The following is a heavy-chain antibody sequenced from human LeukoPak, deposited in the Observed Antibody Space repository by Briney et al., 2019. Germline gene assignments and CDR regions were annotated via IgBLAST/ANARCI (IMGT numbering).Heavy chain of an antibody. J-gene: IGHJ3*02. CDR1: GFTFRNYG. Sequence: PGRSLKLSCAASGFTFRNYGMHWVRQAPGKGLEWVAVISYDGSNKYYTDSMKGRFTISRDNSKNTLYLQMNSLRAEDTAVYYCAKDSVDTTIFDAFDIWGQGTMVTVSS. CDR2: ISYDGSNK. D-gene: IGHD5-18*01. V-gene: IGHV3-30*18. CDR3: AKDSVDTTIFDAFDI.